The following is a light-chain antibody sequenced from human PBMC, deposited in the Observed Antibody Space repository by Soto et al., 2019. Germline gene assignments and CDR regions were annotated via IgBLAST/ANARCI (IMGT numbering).Light chain of an antibody. J-gene: IGLJ2*01. CDR1: SGDVGGYNY. V-gene: IGLV2-8*01. Sequence: QSVLTQPPSASGSPGQSVTISCTGTSGDVGGYNYVSWYQQHPGKAPKLMIYEVSKRPSGVPDRFSGSKSGNTASLTVSGLQAEDEADYYCSSYAGSNGVVFGGGTKLTVL. CDR3: SSYAGSNGVV. CDR2: EVS.